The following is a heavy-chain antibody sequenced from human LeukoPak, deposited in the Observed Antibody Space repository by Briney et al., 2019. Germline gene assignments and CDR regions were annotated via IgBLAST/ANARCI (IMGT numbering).Heavy chain of an antibody. J-gene: IGHJ4*02. CDR1: GYTFTGQY. V-gene: IGHV1-2*06. Sequence: ASVKVSCKASGYTFTGQYMYWLRQAPGQGLEWMGRINPNSGGTNYAQKFQGRVTMTRDTSISTAYMELSRLRSDDTAVYYCTLMVATPTDYWGQGTLVTVSS. CDR3: TLMVATPTDY. CDR2: INPNSGGT. D-gene: IGHD5-12*01.